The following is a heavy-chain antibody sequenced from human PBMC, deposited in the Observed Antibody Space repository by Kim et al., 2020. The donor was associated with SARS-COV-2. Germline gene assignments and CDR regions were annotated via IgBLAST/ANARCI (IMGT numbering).Heavy chain of an antibody. CDR3: ARTVDTAMANYYYGMDV. V-gene: IGHV1-69*13. D-gene: IGHD5-18*01. J-gene: IGHJ6*02. Sequence: SVKVSCKASGGTFSSYAISWVRQAPGQGLEWMGGIIPIFGTANYAQKFQGRVTITADESTSTAYMELSSLRSEDTAVYYCARTVDTAMANYYYGMDVWGQGATVTVSS. CDR1: GGTFSSYA. CDR2: IIPIFGTA.